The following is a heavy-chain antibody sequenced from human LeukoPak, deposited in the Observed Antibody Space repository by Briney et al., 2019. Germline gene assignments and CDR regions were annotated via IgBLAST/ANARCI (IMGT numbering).Heavy chain of an antibody. V-gene: IGHV3-74*01. CDR1: GFIFSSYW. J-gene: IGHJ5*02. CDR2: INRDGSSA. CDR3: ARDLRPGVVVVAAT. D-gene: IGHD2-15*01. Sequence: GGSLRLSCAASGFIFSSYWMHWVRQAPGKGLVWVSRINRDGSSASYADSVKGRFTISRDNAKNTLYLQMNSLRAEDTAVYYCARDLRPGVVVVAATWGQGTLVTVSS.